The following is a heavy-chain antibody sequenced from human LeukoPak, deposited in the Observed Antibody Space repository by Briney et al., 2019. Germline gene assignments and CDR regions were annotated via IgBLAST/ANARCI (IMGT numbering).Heavy chain of an antibody. V-gene: IGHV4-39*01. CDR1: GGSISSSSYY. J-gene: IGHJ4*02. D-gene: IGHD1-26*01. Sequence: SETLSLTCTVSGGSISSSSYYWGWIRQPPGKGLEWIGSIYYSGSTYYNPSLKSRVTISVDTSKNQFSLKLSSVTAADTAVYYCARGLLTIRGSYWDFIFDYWGQGTLSPSPQ. CDR2: IYYSGST. CDR3: ARGLLTIRGSYWDFIFDY.